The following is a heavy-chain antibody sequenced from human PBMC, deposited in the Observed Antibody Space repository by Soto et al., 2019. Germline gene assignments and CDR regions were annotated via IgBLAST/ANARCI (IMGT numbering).Heavy chain of an antibody. CDR3: AKIWNPGYGIGAGSYFFTRPGPTTIFDY. V-gene: IGHV3-23*01. J-gene: IGHJ4*02. Sequence: EVQLLESGGGLVQPGGSLRLSCAASGFTFSSYAMSWVRQAPGKGLEWVSAISGSGGSTYYADSVKGRFTISRDNSKNTLYLQMNSLRAEDTAVYYCAKIWNPGYGIGAGSYFFTRPGPTTIFDYWGQGTLVTVSS. CDR2: ISGSGGST. CDR1: GFTFSSYA. D-gene: IGHD3-10*01.